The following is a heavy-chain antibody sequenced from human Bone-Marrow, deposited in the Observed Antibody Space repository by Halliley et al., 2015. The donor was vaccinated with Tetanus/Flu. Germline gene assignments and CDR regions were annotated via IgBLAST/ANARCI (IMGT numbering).Heavy chain of an antibody. V-gene: IGHV3-74*01. CDR2: INSVGDST. J-gene: IGHJ6*02. D-gene: IGHD5-12*01. CDR3: AKIGFVASPGLLDV. Sequence: SLRLSCTASGSMFSTYWMQWVRQSPGKGLVWVSRINSVGDSTTYADFVRGRFTISRDNAKNTLYLQMNSLAVEDTAKYYCAKIGFVASPGLLDVWGQGTSVTFSS. CDR1: GSMFSTYW.